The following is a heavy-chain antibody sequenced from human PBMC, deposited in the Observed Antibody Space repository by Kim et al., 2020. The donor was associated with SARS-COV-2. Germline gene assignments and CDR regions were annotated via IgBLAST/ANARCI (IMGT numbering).Heavy chain of an antibody. J-gene: IGHJ2*01. CDR2: IGIHGDT. D-gene: IGHD2-15*01. V-gene: IGHV3-13*01. CDR1: GFTLSRYD. CDR3: ARGDCSGDNCYWHFDL. Sequence: GGSLRLSCAASGFTLSRYDIHWVRQAPRKGLEWVSSIGIHGDTYYQDSVKGRFTISRENAKNSLSLQMNSLRVDDSAMYYCARGDCSGDNCYWHFDLWGRGTVVTVSS.